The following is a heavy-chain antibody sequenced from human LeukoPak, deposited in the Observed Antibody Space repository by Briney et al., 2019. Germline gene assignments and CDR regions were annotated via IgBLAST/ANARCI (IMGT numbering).Heavy chain of an antibody. Sequence: QPGRSLRLSCAASGFTFSSYGMHWVRQAPGKGLEWVSAISGSGGSTYYADSVKGRFTISRDNSKNTLYLQMNSLRAEDTAVYYCAHISSSWPDYWGQGTLVTVSS. CDR2: ISGSGGST. J-gene: IGHJ4*02. D-gene: IGHD6-13*01. CDR1: GFTFSSYG. V-gene: IGHV3-23*01. CDR3: AHISSSWPDY.